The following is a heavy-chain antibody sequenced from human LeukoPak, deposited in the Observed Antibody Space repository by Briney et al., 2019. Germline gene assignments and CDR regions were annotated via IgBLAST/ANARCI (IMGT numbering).Heavy chain of an antibody. CDR1: GFTFSSYA. CDR2: ISWNSGSI. V-gene: IGHV3-9*01. Sequence: GGSLRLSCAASGFTFSSYAMSWVRQAPGKGLEWVSGISWNSGSIGYADSVKGRFTISRDNAKNSLYLQMNSLRAEDTALYYCAKDISRGESTYYFDYWGQGTLVTVSS. CDR3: AKDISRGESTYYFDY. J-gene: IGHJ4*02. D-gene: IGHD3-10*01.